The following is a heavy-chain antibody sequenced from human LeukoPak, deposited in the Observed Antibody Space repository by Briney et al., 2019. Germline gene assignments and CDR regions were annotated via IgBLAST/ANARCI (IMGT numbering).Heavy chain of an antibody. D-gene: IGHD3-22*01. V-gene: IGHV3-21*01. CDR3: ARAAYDSSGSGYFQH. CDR1: GFTFSSYT. Sequence: GGSLRLSCAASGFTFSSYTVNWVRQAPGKGPEWVSSISSSRSYIYYADSVKGRFTISRDNAKNSLYLQMNSLRAEDTAVYYCARAAYDSSGSGYFQHWGQGTLVTVSS. CDR2: ISSSRSYI. J-gene: IGHJ1*01.